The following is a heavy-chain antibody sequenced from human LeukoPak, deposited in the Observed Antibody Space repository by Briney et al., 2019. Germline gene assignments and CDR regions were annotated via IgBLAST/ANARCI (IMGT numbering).Heavy chain of an antibody. CDR3: AKRDGWELHPNWFDP. CDR1: GNSFGDYY. D-gene: IGHD5-24*01. Sequence: PSETLSLTCTVSGNSFGDYYWSWIRQPAGKGLEWIGRIYTSGSTTYNPSLKSRVTMSVDTSKSQFSLRLSSVTAADTAVYYCAKRDGWELHPNWFDPWGQGTLVTVSS. V-gene: IGHV4-4*07. CDR2: IYTSGST. J-gene: IGHJ5*02.